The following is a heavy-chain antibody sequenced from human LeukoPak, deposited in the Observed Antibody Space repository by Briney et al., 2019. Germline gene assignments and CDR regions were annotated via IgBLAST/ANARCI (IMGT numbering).Heavy chain of an antibody. D-gene: IGHD3-3*01. Sequence: GGSLRLSCAVSGYIFSDHYIDWVRQASGKGLEWVGHTKNKAENFATEYAASVIGRFTISRDDSTNSVFLQMNSLKTDDTAVYYCTRWRSGVSDWGQGTLVTVSS. CDR3: TRWRSGVSD. J-gene: IGHJ4*02. CDR2: TKNKAENFAT. CDR1: GYIFSDHY. V-gene: IGHV3-72*01.